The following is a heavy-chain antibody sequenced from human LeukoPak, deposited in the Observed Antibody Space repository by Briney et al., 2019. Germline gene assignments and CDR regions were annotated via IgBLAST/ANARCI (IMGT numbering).Heavy chain of an antibody. CDR2: SYSSGRT. J-gene: IGHJ6*03. D-gene: IGHD3-10*01. V-gene: IGHV4-4*07. CDR3: ARDPGLMVRGSRRGYDGNYYYMDV. Sequence: SETLSLTCTVSGGCISSYYWSWIRQPAGKGLEGIGHSYSSGRTDHNPSLKSRVTRSVDTSKNHYPLQLGSVTAADTAVYYCARDPGLMVRGSRRGYDGNYYYMDVWGKGTTVTISS. CDR1: GGCISSYY.